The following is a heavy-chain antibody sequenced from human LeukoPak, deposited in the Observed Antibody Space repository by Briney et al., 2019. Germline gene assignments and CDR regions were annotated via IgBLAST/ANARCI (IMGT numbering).Heavy chain of an antibody. CDR3: ARGTLVRGYSYGYYFDY. CDR1: GYTFTGYY. J-gene: IGHJ4*02. CDR2: INPNSGGT. V-gene: IGHV1-2*02. Sequence: ASVKVSCKAFGYTFTGYYMHWVRQAPGQGLEWMGWINPNSGGTNYAQKFQGRVTMTRDTSISTAYMELSRLRSDDTAVYYCARGTLVRGYSYGYYFDYWGQGTLVTVSS. D-gene: IGHD5-18*01.